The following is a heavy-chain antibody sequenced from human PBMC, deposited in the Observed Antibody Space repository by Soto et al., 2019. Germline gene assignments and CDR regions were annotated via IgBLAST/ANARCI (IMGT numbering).Heavy chain of an antibody. CDR3: ARGRGSREDYYYGMDV. Sequence: SETLSLTCAVYGGSFSGYYWSWIRQPPGKGLEWIGEINHSGSTHYNPSLKSRVTISVDTSKNQFSLKLSSVTAADTAVYYCARGRGSREDYYYGMDVWGQGTTVTAP. V-gene: IGHV4-34*01. D-gene: IGHD6-13*01. CDR2: INHSGST. CDR1: GGSFSGYY. J-gene: IGHJ6*02.